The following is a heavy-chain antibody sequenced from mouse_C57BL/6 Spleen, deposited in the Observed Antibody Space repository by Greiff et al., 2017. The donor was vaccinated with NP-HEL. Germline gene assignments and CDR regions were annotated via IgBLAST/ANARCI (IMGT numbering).Heavy chain of an antibody. CDR2: IYPGSGST. V-gene: IGHV1-55*01. Sequence: QVQLKQSGAELVKPGASVKMSCKASGYTFTSYWITWVKQRPGQGLEWIGDIYPGSGSTNYNEKFKSKATLTVDTSSSTAYMQLSSLTSEDSAVYYCARQDYPMDYWGQGTSVTVSS. CDR1: GYTFTSYW. J-gene: IGHJ4*01. CDR3: ARQDYPMDY.